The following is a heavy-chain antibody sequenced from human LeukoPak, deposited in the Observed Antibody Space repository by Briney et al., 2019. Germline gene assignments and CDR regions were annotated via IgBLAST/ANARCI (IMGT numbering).Heavy chain of an antibody. CDR2: INSSGGST. CDR1: GYTFTTYH. D-gene: IGHD3-22*01. CDR3: ARGDSSGYYYD. Sequence: ASVKVSCKASGYTFTTYHMHWVRQAPGQGLEWMGIINSSGGSTSYAQKFQGRVTMTRDTSTSTVYMELSSLRSEDTAVYYCARGDSSGYYYDWGQGTLVTVSS. J-gene: IGHJ4*02. V-gene: IGHV1-46*01.